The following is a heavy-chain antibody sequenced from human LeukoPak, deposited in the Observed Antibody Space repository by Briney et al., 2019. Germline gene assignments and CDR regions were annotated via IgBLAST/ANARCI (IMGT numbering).Heavy chain of an antibody. J-gene: IGHJ6*02. CDR2: INPNSGGT. Sequence: GASVKVSCKASGYTFTGYYMHWVRQAPGQGLEWMGWINPNSGGTNYAQKFQGRVTMTRDASISTAYMELSRLRSDDTAVYYCARDEHYCYGMDVWGQGTTVTVSS. CDR3: ARDEHYCYGMDV. CDR1: GYTFTGYY. V-gene: IGHV1-2*02.